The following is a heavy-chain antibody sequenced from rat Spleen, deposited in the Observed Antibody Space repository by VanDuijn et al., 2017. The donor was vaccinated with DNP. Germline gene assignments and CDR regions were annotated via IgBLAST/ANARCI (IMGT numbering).Heavy chain of an antibody. CDR3: ARQRVMYTTATGFAY. CDR2: ISTGGGNT. V-gene: IGHV5-25*01. D-gene: IGHD1-6*01. CDR1: GFTFSHYY. Sequence: EVQLVESGGGLVQPGRSMKLSCAASGFTFSHYYMAWVRQAPTKGLEWVASISTGGGNTYYRDSVKGRFTISRDNAKNTLYLQMNSLTSEDMATYCCARQRVMYTTATGFAYWGQGTLVTVSS. J-gene: IGHJ3*01.